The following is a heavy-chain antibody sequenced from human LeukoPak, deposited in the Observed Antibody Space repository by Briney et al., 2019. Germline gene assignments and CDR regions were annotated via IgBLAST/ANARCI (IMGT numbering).Heavy chain of an antibody. CDR2: INWNGGRT. CDR1: GFTFDDYG. CDR3: AKESHSSGWKEYYFDY. Sequence: RPGGSLRVSCAVYGFTFDDYGMTWVRQAPGKGLEWVSGINWNGGRTGYADSVKGRFTISRDNAKNSLYLQMNSLRAEDMALYYCAKESHSSGWKEYYFDYWGQGTLVTVSS. D-gene: IGHD6-19*01. V-gene: IGHV3-20*04. J-gene: IGHJ4*02.